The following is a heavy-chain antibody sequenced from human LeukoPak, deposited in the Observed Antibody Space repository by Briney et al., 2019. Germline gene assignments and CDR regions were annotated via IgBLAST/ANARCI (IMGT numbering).Heavy chain of an antibody. V-gene: IGHV4-39*01. D-gene: IGHD3-9*01. J-gene: IGHJ4*02. CDR2: IYYSGST. Sequence: SETLSLTCTVSGGSISSSSYYWGWIRQPPGKGLEWIGSIYYSGSTYYNPSLKSRVTISVDTSKNQFSLKLSSVTAADTAVYYCASDTYYDILWGSGFDYWGQGTLVTVSS. CDR1: GGSISSSSYY. CDR3: ASDTYYDILWGSGFDY.